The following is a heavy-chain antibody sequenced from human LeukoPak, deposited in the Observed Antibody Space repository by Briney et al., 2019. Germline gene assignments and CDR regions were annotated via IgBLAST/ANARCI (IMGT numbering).Heavy chain of an antibody. V-gene: IGHV4-59*08. CDR1: GGSISSYY. Sequence: PSETLSLTCTVSGGSISSYYWSWIRQPPGKGLEWIGYIYYSGSTNYNPSLKSRVTISVDTSKNQFSLKLSSVTAADTAVYYCARVYYYGSGSYGDYWGQGTLVTVSS. CDR3: ARVYYYGSGSYGDY. J-gene: IGHJ4*02. CDR2: IYYSGST. D-gene: IGHD3-10*01.